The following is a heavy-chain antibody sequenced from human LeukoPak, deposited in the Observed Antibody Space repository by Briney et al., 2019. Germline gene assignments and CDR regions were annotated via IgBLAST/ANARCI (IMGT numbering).Heavy chain of an antibody. Sequence: SETLSLTCTVSGGSISSSSYYWGWIRQPPGKGLEWIGSIYYSRSTYYNPSLKSRVTISVDTSKNQFSLKLSSVTAADTAVYYCARELKEGVVRFDPWGQGTLVTVSS. J-gene: IGHJ5*02. D-gene: IGHD2-8*01. CDR2: IYYSRST. CDR1: GGSISSSSYY. V-gene: IGHV4-39*07. CDR3: ARELKEGVVRFDP.